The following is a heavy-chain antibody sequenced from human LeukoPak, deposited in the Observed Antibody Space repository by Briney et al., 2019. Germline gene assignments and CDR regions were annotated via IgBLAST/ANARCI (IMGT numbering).Heavy chain of an antibody. J-gene: IGHJ4*02. CDR1: GGSISSYY. D-gene: IGHD3-22*01. V-gene: IGHV4-59*01. CDR2: IYYSAST. CDR3: ARGPKANYYDSSGSIDY. Sequence: SETLSLTCTVSGGSISSYYWSWIRQPPGKGLEWIGYIYYSASTNYNPSLKSRVTISVDTSKNQFSLKLSSVTAADTAAYYCARGPKANYYDSSGSIDYWGQGTLVTVSS.